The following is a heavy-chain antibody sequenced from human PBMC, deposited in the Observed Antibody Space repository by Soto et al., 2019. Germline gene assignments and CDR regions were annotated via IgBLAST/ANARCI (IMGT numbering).Heavy chain of an antibody. CDR3: VSSRTYYYYYMDV. J-gene: IGHJ6*03. Sequence: EVQLVESGGGLVQPGGSLRLSCAASGYTFSSYAMHWVRQAPWKGLEYVSAISSNGGSTYYANSVKGRFTISRDNSKNTLYLQMGSLRAEDMAVYYCVSSRTYYYYYMDVWGKGTTVTVSS. D-gene: IGHD6-13*01. CDR2: ISSNGGST. V-gene: IGHV3-64*01. CDR1: GYTFSSYA.